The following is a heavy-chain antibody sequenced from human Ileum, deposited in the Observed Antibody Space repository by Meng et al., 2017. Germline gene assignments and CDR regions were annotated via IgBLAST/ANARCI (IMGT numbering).Heavy chain of an antibody. CDR1: GGSIRGSFY. CDR2: IYLAGSP. CDR3: VRHGGKYFDS. D-gene: IGHD3-16*01. V-gene: IGHV4-4*02. Sequence: QLELPGSGPEMAGASGKLSLTSTVYGGSIRGSFYLRWVRQSPGKGMEWIGQIYLAGSPTHNPPLRSRVTIDVDKSKNQFALRLTSVTAADTAIFYCVRHGGKYFDSWGQGTLVTVSS. J-gene: IGHJ4*02.